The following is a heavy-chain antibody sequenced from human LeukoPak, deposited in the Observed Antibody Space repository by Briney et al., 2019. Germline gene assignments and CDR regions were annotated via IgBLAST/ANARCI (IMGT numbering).Heavy chain of an antibody. CDR3: AKRARYKVYSSSWYHFDY. D-gene: IGHD6-13*01. Sequence: GGALRLSCAASGFTFSSYAMRWGRQAPGKGVEWGSDISGRGGSTYYADSVKGRFTISRDNSKNTLYLQMNSLRAEDTAVYYCAKRARYKVYSSSWYHFDYWGQGTLVTVSS. V-gene: IGHV3-23*01. J-gene: IGHJ4*02. CDR2: ISGRGGST. CDR1: GFTFSSYA.